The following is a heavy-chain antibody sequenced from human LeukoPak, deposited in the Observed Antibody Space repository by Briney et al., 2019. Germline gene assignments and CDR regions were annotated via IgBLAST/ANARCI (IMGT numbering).Heavy chain of an antibody. J-gene: IGHJ5*02. CDR3: ARERLDWNDLDWFDP. V-gene: IGHV1-69*05. D-gene: IGHD1-1*01. CDR1: GGTFSSYA. Sequence: SVKVSCKASGGTFSSYAISWVRQAPGQGLEWMGGIIPIFGTANYAQKFQGRATITTDESTSTAYMELSSLRSEDTAVYYCARERLDWNDLDWFDPWGQGTLVTVSS. CDR2: IIPIFGTA.